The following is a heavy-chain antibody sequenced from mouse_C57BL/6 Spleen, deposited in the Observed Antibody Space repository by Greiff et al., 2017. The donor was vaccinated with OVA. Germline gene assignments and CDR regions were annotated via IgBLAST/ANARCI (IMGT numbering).Heavy chain of an antibody. Sequence: EVHLVESGPELVKPGASVKIPCKASGYTFTDYNMDWVKQSHGKSLEWIGDINPNNGGTIYNQKFKGKATLTVDKSSSTAYMELRSLTSEDTAVYYCARLYYGNCIDYWGQGTTLTVSS. CDR2: INPNNGGT. J-gene: IGHJ2*01. D-gene: IGHD2-1*01. CDR1: GYTFTDYN. CDR3: ARLYYGNCIDY. V-gene: IGHV1-18*01.